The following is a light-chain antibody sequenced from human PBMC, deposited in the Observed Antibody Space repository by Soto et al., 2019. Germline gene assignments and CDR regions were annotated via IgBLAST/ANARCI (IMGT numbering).Light chain of an antibody. CDR3: QQYDNYKPLT. CDR1: QSINNK. CDR2: GAS. J-gene: IGKJ4*01. Sequence: EIVMTQSPATLSVSPGERVTLSCRASQSINNKVAWYQQKPGQAPRLLIYGASTRATGISARFSGSGSGTEFTLTIDGLQPDDFATYFCQQYDNYKPLTFGGGTKVDIK. V-gene: IGKV3-15*01.